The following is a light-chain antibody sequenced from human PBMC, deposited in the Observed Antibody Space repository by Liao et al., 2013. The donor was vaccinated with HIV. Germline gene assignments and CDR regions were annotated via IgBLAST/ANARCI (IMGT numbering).Light chain of an antibody. CDR2: YDS. V-gene: IGLV3-21*01. CDR3: QAWDSSTVV. Sequence: SYVLTQPPSVSVAPGKTARITCGGNNIGSKSVHWYQQKPGQAPVLVIYYDSDRPSGIPERFSGSSSGNTVTLTISGAQPMDEADYYCQAWDSSTVVFGGGTKLTVL. CDR1: NIGSKS. J-gene: IGLJ2*01.